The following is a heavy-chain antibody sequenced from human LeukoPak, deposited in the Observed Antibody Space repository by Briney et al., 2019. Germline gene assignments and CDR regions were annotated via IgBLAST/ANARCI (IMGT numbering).Heavy chain of an antibody. D-gene: IGHD2/OR15-2a*01. Sequence: GGSLRLSCEVSGFTIRNQWMSWVRQAPGKGLEWVANIKEDGRVKCYVDSVKGRFTISRDNGKNSLYLQMNSLRVDDTALYYCVRDPFFSVPWGQGTLVTVSS. CDR2: IKEDGRVK. CDR1: GFTIRNQW. V-gene: IGHV3-7*01. J-gene: IGHJ5*02. CDR3: VRDPFFSVP.